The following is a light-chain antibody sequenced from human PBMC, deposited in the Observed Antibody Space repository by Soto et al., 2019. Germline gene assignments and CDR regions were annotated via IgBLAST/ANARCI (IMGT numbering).Light chain of an antibody. Sequence: QSALTQPASVSGSPGQSITISCTGTRSDIGSYNSIAWYQQHPGKAPRVMLFGVTKRPSGISDRFSGSKSGFTASLTISGLQAEDEAEYFCCSYAGSSTWVFGGGTKLTVL. CDR3: CSYAGSSTWV. CDR1: RSDIGSYNS. CDR2: GVT. J-gene: IGLJ3*02. V-gene: IGLV2-23*02.